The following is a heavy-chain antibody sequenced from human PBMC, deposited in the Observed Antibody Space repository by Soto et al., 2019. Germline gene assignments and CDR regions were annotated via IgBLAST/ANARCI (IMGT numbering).Heavy chain of an antibody. Sequence: GGSLRLSCAASGFTFSSYAMSWVRQAPGKGLEWVSTISGSGGGIYYADSVKGRFTISRDSSKNTVYLQMNSLRADDTALYYCATRAFYDTSGYYYYYFDYWGQGTLVTVSS. CDR2: ISGSGGGI. J-gene: IGHJ4*02. CDR1: GFTFSSYA. V-gene: IGHV3-23*01. CDR3: ATRAFYDTSGYYYYYFDY. D-gene: IGHD3-22*01.